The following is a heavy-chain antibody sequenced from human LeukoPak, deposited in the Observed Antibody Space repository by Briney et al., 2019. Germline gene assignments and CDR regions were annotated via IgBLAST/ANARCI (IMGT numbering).Heavy chain of an antibody. CDR2: INHSGST. Sequence: PSETLSLTCAVYGGSFSGYYWSWIRQPPGKGLEWIGEINHSGSTNYNPSLKSRVTISVDTSKNQLSLKLSSVTAADTAVYYCARRGYAVTTSPPPRFDPWGQGTLVTVSS. CDR3: ARRGYAVTTSPPPRFDP. D-gene: IGHD4-17*01. J-gene: IGHJ5*02. CDR1: GGSFSGYY. V-gene: IGHV4-34*01.